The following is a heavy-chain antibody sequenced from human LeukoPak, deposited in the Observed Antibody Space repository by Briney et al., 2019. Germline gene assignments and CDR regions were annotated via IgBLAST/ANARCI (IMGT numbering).Heavy chain of an antibody. V-gene: IGHV3-48*03. CDR1: GFTFSSYE. CDR2: ISSSGSTI. J-gene: IGHJ4*02. CDR3: ARGYYYDSSGYYYPYYFDY. Sequence: TGGSLRLSCAASGFTFSSYEMNWVRQAPGKGLEWVSYISSSGSTIYYADSVKGRFTISRDNAKNSLYLQMNSLRAEDTAVYYCARGYYYDSSGYYYPYYFDYWGQGTLVTVSS. D-gene: IGHD3-22*01.